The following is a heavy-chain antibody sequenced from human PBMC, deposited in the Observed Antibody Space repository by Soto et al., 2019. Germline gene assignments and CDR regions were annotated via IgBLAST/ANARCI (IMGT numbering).Heavy chain of an antibody. Sequence: GSLRLSCAASGFTFSSYEMNWVRQAPGKGLEWVSYISSSASTIYYVDSVKGRFTISRDNAKNSLYLQMNSLTAEDTAVYYCARERSSWYTDAFDVWGQGTMVTVSS. V-gene: IGHV3-48*03. J-gene: IGHJ3*01. CDR2: ISSSASTI. CDR3: ARERSSWYTDAFDV. D-gene: IGHD6-13*01. CDR1: GFTFSSYE.